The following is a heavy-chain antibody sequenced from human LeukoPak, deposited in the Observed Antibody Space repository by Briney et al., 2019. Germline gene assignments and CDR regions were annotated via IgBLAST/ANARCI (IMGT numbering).Heavy chain of an antibody. CDR2: IPYDGSNK. D-gene: IGHD6-13*01. Sequence: GRSLRLSCAASGFTFSSYAMHWVRQAPGKGLEWVAVIPYDGSNKYYADSVKGRFTISRDNSKNTLYLQMNSLRAEDAAVYYCARDNGAAAPFDYWGQGTLVTVSS. CDR3: ARDNGAAAPFDY. J-gene: IGHJ4*02. CDR1: GFTFSSYA. V-gene: IGHV3-30-3*01.